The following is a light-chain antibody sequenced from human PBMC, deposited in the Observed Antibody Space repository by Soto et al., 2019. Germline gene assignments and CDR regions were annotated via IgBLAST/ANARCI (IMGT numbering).Light chain of an antibody. Sequence: EIVLTQSPATLSLSPGERATLSCRASQSVSSYLAWYQQKPGQAPRLLIYGTYIRATGIPARFSGSGSGTEFTLTISSLQSEDFAVYYCQQYNNWPPLTFGGGTKVEIK. CDR2: GTY. CDR3: QQYNNWPPLT. J-gene: IGKJ4*01. V-gene: IGKV3D-15*01. CDR1: QSVSSY.